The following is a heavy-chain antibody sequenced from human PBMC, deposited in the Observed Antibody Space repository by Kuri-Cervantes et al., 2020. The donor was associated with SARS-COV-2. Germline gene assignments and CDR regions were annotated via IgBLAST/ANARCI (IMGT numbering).Heavy chain of an antibody. CDR1: GYTFIYSH. D-gene: IGHD2-2*01. V-gene: IGHV3-11*06. CDR3: ARLVFVDAFDI. J-gene: IGHJ3*02. CDR2: ISSDSSHT. Sequence: GGSLRLSCAASGYTFIYSHMSWIRQAPGKGLEWVSYISSDSSHTNNAESVKGRFTISRDNAKNSLYLQMNSLRAEDTAVYHCARLVFVDAFDIWGQGTMVTVSS.